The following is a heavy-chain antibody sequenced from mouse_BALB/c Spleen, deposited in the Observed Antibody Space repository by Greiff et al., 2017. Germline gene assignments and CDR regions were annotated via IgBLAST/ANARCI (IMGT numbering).Heavy chain of an antibody. J-gene: IGHJ1*01. CDR1: GFTFSDYY. D-gene: IGHD1-1*01. CDR2: ISDGGSYT. CDR3: ARAVYYGSSYWYFDV. V-gene: IGHV5-4*02. Sequence: EVKVVESGGGLVKPGGSLKLSCAASGFTFSDYYMYWVRQTPEKRLEWVATISDGGSYTYYPDSVKGRFTISRDNAKNNLYLQMSSLKSEDTAMYYCARAVYYGSSYWYFDVWGAGTTVTVSS.